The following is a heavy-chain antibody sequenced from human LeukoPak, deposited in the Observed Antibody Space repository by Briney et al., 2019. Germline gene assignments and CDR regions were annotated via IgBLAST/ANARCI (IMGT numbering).Heavy chain of an antibody. D-gene: IGHD4-17*01. Sequence: GGSLRLSCAASGFTFSSFAMTWVRQAPGKGLEWVSSIRGSGDGTSYADAVKGRFTISRDNSKNTLYLQMNNLRAEDTAVYYCAKDPNGDYVGAFDIWGQGTMVTVSS. CDR1: GFTFSSFA. J-gene: IGHJ3*02. V-gene: IGHV3-23*01. CDR3: AKDPNGDYVGAFDI. CDR2: IRGSGDGT.